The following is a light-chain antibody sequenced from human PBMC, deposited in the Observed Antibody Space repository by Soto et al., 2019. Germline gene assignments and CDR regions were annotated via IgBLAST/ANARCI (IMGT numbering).Light chain of an antibody. CDR2: DTS. J-gene: IGLJ2*01. V-gene: IGLV7-46*01. Sequence: QAVVAQEPSLTVSPGGTVTVTCGSSTGAVTSGHYPYRFQQKPGQAPRTLIYDTSNKHSWTPARFSGSLLGGKAALTLSGAQPEDEAEYYCSLSYSGGMIFGGGTKLTVL. CDR1: TGAVTSGHY. CDR3: SLSYSGGMI.